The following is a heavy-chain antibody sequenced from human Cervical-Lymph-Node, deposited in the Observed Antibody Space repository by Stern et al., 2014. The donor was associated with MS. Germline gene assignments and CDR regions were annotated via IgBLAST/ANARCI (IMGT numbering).Heavy chain of an antibody. D-gene: IGHD2-15*01. Sequence: QDQLVQSGAEVKKPGASVKVSCKASGYTFTSYGISWVRQAPGQGLEWMGWSISYNGNTNYAQKLQGRVTMTTATSTSTAYMELRILRSDATAVDYFARGLLGSENAFDICGQGTMVTVSS. CDR2: SISYNGNT. CDR3: ARGLLGSENAFDI. V-gene: IGHV1-18*01. CDR1: GYTFTSYG. J-gene: IGHJ3*02.